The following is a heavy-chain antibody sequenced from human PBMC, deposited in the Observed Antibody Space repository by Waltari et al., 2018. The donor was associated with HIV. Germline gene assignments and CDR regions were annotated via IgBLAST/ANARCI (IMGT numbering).Heavy chain of an antibody. CDR3: ARGPYSSSWYGMDV. CDR1: GGTFSSYA. CDR2: IIPIVGTA. D-gene: IGHD6-13*01. V-gene: IGHV1-69*12. Sequence: QVQLVQSGAEVKKPGSSVKVSCKASGGTFSSYAISWVRQAPGQGLEWMGGIIPIVGTANYAQKFQGRVTITADESTSTAYMELSSLRSEDTAVYYCARGPYSSSWYGMDVWGQGTTVTVSS. J-gene: IGHJ6*02.